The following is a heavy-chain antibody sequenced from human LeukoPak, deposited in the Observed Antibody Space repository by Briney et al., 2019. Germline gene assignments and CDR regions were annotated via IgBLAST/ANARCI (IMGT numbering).Heavy chain of an antibody. CDR2: INPNSGGT. Sequence: GASMKVSCKASGYTFTGYYMHWVRQAPGQGLEWMGWINPNSGGTNYAQKFQGRVTMTRDTSISTAYMELSRLRSDDTAVYYCARGKGYSGSYYSYWGQGTLVTVSS. J-gene: IGHJ4*02. V-gene: IGHV1-2*02. CDR3: ARGKGYSGSYYSY. D-gene: IGHD1-26*01. CDR1: GYTFTGYY.